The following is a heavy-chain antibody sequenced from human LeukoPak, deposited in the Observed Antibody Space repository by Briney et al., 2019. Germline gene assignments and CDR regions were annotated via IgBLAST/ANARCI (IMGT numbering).Heavy chain of an antibody. CDR1: GFTFSSYA. CDR2: ISYDGSNK. Sequence: GGSLRLSCAASGFTFSSYAMHWVRRAPGKGLEWVAVISYDGSNKFYADSVKGRFTISRDNSKNTLYLQMNSLRAEDTAVYYCAKVDPMGAHRPFDYWGQGTLVTVSS. D-gene: IGHD3-16*01. V-gene: IGHV3-30*04. J-gene: IGHJ4*02. CDR3: AKVDPMGAHRPFDY.